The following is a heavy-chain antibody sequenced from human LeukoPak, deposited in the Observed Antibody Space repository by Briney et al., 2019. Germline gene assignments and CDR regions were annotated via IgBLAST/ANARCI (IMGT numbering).Heavy chain of an antibody. D-gene: IGHD2-8*01. CDR2: IIPIFGTA. CDR3: ALGLGYCTNGVCTGDAFDI. J-gene: IGHJ3*02. CDR1: GGTFSSYA. V-gene: IGHV1-69*05. Sequence: SVKVSCKASGGTFSSYAISWVRQAPGQGLEWMGGIIPIFGTANYAQKFQGRVTITTDESTSTAYMELSSLRFEDTAVYYCALGLGYCTNGVCTGDAFDIWGQGTMVTVSS.